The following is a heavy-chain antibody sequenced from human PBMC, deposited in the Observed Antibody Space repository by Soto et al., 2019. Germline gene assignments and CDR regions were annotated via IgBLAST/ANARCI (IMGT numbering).Heavy chain of an antibody. CDR1: GYTFTSYG. J-gene: IGHJ5*02. D-gene: IGHD6-13*01. CDR3: ARDRGSIAAAGTDWFDP. CDR2: ISAYNGNT. Sequence: ASVKVSCKASGYTFTSYGISWVRQAPGQGLEWMGWISAYNGNTNYAQKLQGRVTMTTDTSTSTTYMELRSLRSDDTAVYYCARDRGSIAAAGTDWFDPWGQGTLVTVSS. V-gene: IGHV1-18*04.